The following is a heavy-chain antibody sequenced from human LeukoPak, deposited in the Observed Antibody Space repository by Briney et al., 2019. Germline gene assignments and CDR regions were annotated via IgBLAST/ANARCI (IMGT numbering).Heavy chain of an antibody. D-gene: IGHD4-17*01. CDR2: INPSGGST. CDR3: ARVYGYVDHPDY. J-gene: IGHJ4*02. V-gene: IGHV1-46*03. Sequence: ASVKVSCKASGYTFTSYYIHWVRQARGQGLEWMGIINPSGGSTTYAQKFQGRVTMTGDTSTSTVYMELSSLRSEDTAVYYCARVYGYVDHPDYWGQGTLVTVSS. CDR1: GYTFTSYY.